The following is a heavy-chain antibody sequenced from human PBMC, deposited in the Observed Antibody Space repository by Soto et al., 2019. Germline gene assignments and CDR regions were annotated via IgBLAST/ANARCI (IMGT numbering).Heavy chain of an antibody. CDR1: GDSISSSTYY. V-gene: IGHV4-39*01. CDR3: ERYYYVSGDYRYFDY. J-gene: IGHJ4*02. Sequence: SETLSLTCTVSGDSISSSTYYWGWIRQSPGKGLEWIGNIHYSGSTYYNPSLKSRVTISVDTSKNQFSLKLSSVTAADTAVYYCERYYYVSGDYRYFDYWVQGTLVTVSS. D-gene: IGHD3-10*01. CDR2: IHYSGST.